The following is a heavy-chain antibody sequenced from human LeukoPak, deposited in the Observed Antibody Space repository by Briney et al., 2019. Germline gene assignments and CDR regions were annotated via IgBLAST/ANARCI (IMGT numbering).Heavy chain of an antibody. J-gene: IGHJ6*02. CDR3: ASDYGSGTPQYYYYYGMDV. V-gene: IGHV3-23*01. CDR1: GFIFSTYA. Sequence: GGSLRLSCAASGFIFSTYAMSWVRHAPGKGLEWVSSISISGGSTYYAESVKGRFTIYRDNSKNTLYLQMNSLRAEDTAVYYCASDYGSGTPQYYYYYGMDVWGQGTTVTVSS. CDR2: ISISGGST. D-gene: IGHD3-10*01.